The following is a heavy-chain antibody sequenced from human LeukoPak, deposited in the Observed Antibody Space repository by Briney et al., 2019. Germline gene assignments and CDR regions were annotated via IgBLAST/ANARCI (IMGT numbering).Heavy chain of an antibody. CDR1: GFTFSSYS. J-gene: IGHJ4*02. V-gene: IGHV3-48*01. D-gene: IGHD5-12*01. Sequence: PGGSLRLSCAASGFTFSSYSMNWVRQAPGKRLEWISYISSSSSTIYYADSVKGRFTISRDNAKNSLYLQMNSLRAEDTAVYYCARGGSLRFPLSSFGYWGQGTLVTVSS. CDR2: ISSSSSTI. CDR3: ARGGSLRFPLSSFGY.